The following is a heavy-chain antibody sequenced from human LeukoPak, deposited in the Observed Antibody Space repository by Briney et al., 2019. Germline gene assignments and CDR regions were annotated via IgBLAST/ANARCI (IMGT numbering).Heavy chain of an antibody. CDR3: ETVYDDYEAFDI. V-gene: IGHV3-30*03. D-gene: IGHD4-17*01. CDR1: GFTFSSYG. CDR2: ISYDGNNK. Sequence: GRSLRLSWAASGFTFSSYGIHWVRQAPCKGLEWVAVISYDGNNKYYADSVKGRFTISRDNSKNTLYLQVNSLRPEDTAVYYCETVYDDYEAFDIWGQGTMVTVSS. J-gene: IGHJ3*02.